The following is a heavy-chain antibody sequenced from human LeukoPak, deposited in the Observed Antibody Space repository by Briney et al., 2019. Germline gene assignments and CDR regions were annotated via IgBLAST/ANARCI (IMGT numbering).Heavy chain of an antibody. CDR1: GYSFTSYW. V-gene: IGHV5-51*01. CDR3: ARHYSSSWYSGEFDY. D-gene: IGHD6-13*01. Sequence: GESLKISCKGSGYSFTSYWIGWVRQMPGKGLEWMGIIYPGDSDTRYSPSFQGQGTISADKSISTAYLQWSSLKASDTAMYYCARHYSSSWYSGEFDYWGQGTLVTVSS. J-gene: IGHJ4*02. CDR2: IYPGDSDT.